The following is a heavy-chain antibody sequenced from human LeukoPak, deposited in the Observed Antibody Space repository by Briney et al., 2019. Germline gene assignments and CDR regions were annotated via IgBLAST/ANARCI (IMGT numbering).Heavy chain of an antibody. D-gene: IGHD3-16*01. CDR1: GYTFTSYD. V-gene: IGHV1-8*01. Sequence: ASVKVSCKASGYTFTSYDINWVRQATGQGLEWMGWMNPNSGNTGYAQKFQGRVTMTRNTSISTAYMELSSLRSEDTAVYYCARGFKGAGTEWFDPWGQGTLVTVSS. J-gene: IGHJ5*02. CDR2: MNPNSGNT. CDR3: ARGFKGAGTEWFDP.